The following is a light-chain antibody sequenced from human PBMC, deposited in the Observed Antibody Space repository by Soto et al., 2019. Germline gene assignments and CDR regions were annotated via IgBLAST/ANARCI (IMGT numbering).Light chain of an antibody. CDR3: QSYDSSLTTFV. J-gene: IGLJ1*01. CDR1: SSNIGAEYD. V-gene: IGLV1-40*01. Sequence: QSVLAQPPSVSGAPGQRVAISCTGSSSNIGAEYDVHWYQQLPGTAPKRLIYGDNNRPSGVPDRFSGSKSGTSASLAITELQPEDEADYYCQSYDSSLTTFVFGTGTKVTVL. CDR2: GDN.